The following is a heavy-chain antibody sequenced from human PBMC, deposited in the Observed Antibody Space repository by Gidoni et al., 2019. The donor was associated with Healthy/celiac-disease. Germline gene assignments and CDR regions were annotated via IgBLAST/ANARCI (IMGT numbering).Heavy chain of an antibody. J-gene: IGHJ5*02. CDR1: GGSISSYY. D-gene: IGHD7-27*01. V-gene: IGHV4-59*01. Sequence: QVQLQESGPGLVKPSETLSLTCTVSGGSISSYYWSWIRQPPGKGLEWIGYIYYSGSTNYTPSLKSRVTISVDTSKNQFSLKLSSVTAADTAVYYCARDHLLGGWFDPWGQGTLVTVSS. CDR3: ARDHLLGGWFDP. CDR2: IYYSGST.